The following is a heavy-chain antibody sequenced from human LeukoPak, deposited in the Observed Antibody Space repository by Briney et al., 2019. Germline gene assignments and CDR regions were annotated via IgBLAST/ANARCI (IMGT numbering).Heavy chain of an antibody. D-gene: IGHD3-9*01. CDR2: ILPGNSDT. CDR1: GYPFTSYW. V-gene: IGHV5-51*01. Sequence: LGESLKISRKGSGYPFTSYWIGWVRQMPGKGREWIGIILPGNSDTRYRPSSKGQATMSVKKPIRIAYLQWSSLKASNTPINYRARQYYETLTGPNWFDAWGQGTLVTVSS. J-gene: IGHJ5*02. CDR3: ARQYYETLTGPNWFDA.